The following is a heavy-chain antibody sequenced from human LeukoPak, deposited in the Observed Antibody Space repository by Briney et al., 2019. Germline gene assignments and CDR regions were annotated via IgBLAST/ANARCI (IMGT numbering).Heavy chain of an antibody. D-gene: IGHD3-16*01. V-gene: IGHV4-39*01. CDR3: ARRFMWFDP. Sequence: SETLSLTCTVSGGSISSSSYYWGWIRRPPGKGLEGIGSIYYRGSTYYNPSLKSRFTISVDTSKHQFSLKLSSVTAADTAVYYCARRFMWFDPWGQGTLVTVSS. CDR1: GGSISSSSYY. CDR2: IYYRGST. J-gene: IGHJ5*02.